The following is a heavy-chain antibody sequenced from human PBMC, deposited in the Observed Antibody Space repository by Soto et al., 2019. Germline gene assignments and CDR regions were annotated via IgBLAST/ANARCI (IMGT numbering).Heavy chain of an antibody. CDR3: ARDILRQLCPLVY. V-gene: IGHV3-7*01. Sequence: GGSLRLSCTASGFTFRSYWMSWVRQAPGKVLEWVANIKQDGSEKYYVDSVKGRFTISRDNAKNSLYLQMNSLRAEDTAVYYCARDILRQLCPLVYSGQGTLVTV. CDR2: IKQDGSEK. CDR1: GFTFRSYW. J-gene: IGHJ4*02. D-gene: IGHD6-6*01.